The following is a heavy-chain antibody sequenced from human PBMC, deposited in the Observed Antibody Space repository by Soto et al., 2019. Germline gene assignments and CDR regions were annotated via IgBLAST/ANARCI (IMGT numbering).Heavy chain of an antibody. J-gene: IGHJ4*02. CDR1: GGTFSSYS. Sequence: QVQLAQSGAEVKKPGSSVKVSCKASGGTFSSYSINWVRQAPGQGLEWMGELIPIFVTANYAQKFQGRVTIPADESTSTADMEPSRLRSEDTAVYYCARDGGRHSGGIDYWGQGTLVTGSS. CDR2: LIPIFVTA. V-gene: IGHV1-69*01. CDR3: ARDGGRHSGGIDY. D-gene: IGHD1-26*01.